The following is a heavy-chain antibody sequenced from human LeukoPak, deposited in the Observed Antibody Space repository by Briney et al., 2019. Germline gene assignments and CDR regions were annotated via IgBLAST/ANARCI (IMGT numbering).Heavy chain of an antibody. Sequence: GESLKISCKGSGYSFTSYWIGWVRQMPGKGLEWMGIIYPGDSDTRYSPSFQGQVTISAVKSISTAYLQWSSLKAPDTAMYYCARHPADFMGIEYYFDYWGQGTLVTVSS. J-gene: IGHJ4*02. D-gene: IGHD7-27*01. V-gene: IGHV5-51*01. CDR1: GYSFTSYW. CDR3: ARHPADFMGIEYYFDY. CDR2: IYPGDSDT.